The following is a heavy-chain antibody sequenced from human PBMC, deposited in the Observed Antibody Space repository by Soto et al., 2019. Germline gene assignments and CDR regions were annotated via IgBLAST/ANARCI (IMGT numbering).Heavy chain of an antibody. J-gene: IGHJ6*02. D-gene: IGHD5-18*01. Sequence: SVKVSCKASGGTFSSYAISWVRQAPGQGLEWMGGIIPIFGTANYAQKFQGRVTITADESTSTAYMELSSLRSEDTAVYYCAREIDTAMDNRGYYYGMDVWGQGTTVTVSS. CDR2: IIPIFGTA. V-gene: IGHV1-69*13. CDR3: AREIDTAMDNRGYYYGMDV. CDR1: GGTFSSYA.